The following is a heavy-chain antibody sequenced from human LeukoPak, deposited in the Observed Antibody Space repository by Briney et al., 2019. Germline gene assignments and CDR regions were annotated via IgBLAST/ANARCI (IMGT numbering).Heavy chain of an antibody. CDR3: ARTAAAGRIDY. J-gene: IGHJ4*02. V-gene: IGHV1-2*06. CDR2: INPNSGGT. CDR1: GYTFTGYY. Sequence: ASVKVSCKASGYTFTGYYMHWLRQAPGQGLEWMGRINPNSGGTNYAQKFQGRVTMTRDTSISTAYMELSRLRADDTAVYYCARTAAAGRIDYWGQGTLVTVSS. D-gene: IGHD6-13*01.